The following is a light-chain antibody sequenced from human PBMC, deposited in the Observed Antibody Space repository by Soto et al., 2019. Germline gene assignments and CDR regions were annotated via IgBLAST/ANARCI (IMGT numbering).Light chain of an antibody. CDR2: EVS. J-gene: IGLJ2*01. CDR3: SSYTSSNTLE. Sequence: QSVLTQPASVSGSPGQSITISCTGTSSDVGGYNYVSWYQQHPGKAPKLMIYEVSNRPSGVSNRFSGSKSGNTASLTISGLQAEDEGDYYCSSYTSSNTLEFGGGTKVTVL. CDR1: SSDVGGYNY. V-gene: IGLV2-14*01.